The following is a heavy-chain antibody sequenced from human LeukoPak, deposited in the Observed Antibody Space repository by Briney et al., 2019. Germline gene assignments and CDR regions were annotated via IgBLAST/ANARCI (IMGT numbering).Heavy chain of an antibody. Sequence: PGGSLRLSCAASGFTFSRYWMSWVRQAPGKGLEWVANIKQDGSEKYYVDSVKGRFTISRDNAKNSLYLQMNSLRAEDTAVYYCATDSSSQVGYWGQGTLVTVSS. J-gene: IGHJ4*02. CDR3: ATDSSSQVGY. CDR2: IKQDGSEK. D-gene: IGHD6-13*01. CDR1: GFTFSRYW. V-gene: IGHV3-7*01.